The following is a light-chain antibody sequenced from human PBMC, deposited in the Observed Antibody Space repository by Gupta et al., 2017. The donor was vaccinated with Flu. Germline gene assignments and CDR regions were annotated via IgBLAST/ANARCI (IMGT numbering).Light chain of an antibody. CDR3: QQYVGSPRT. Sequence: GTLSLSPGDRADLSCRASRSGTSNFLAWFQHKPGQAPRLLIYDASIRATGIPDRFGGSGSGTDFTLTISRLEPEDFAVYYCQQYVGSPRTFGQGTKVEIK. CDR1: RSGTSNF. V-gene: IGKV3-20*01. J-gene: IGKJ1*01. CDR2: DAS.